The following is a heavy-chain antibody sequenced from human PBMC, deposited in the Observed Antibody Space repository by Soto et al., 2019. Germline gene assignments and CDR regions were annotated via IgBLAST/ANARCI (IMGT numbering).Heavy chain of an antibody. CDR2: IYHSGST. CDR1: GGSISSSNW. Sequence: PSETLSLTCAVSGGSISSSNWWSWVRQPPGKGLEWIGEIYHSGSTNYNPSLKSRVTISVDKSKNQFSLKLSSVTAADTAVYYCARDLFVGWFGALGNWGQGTLVTVSS. J-gene: IGHJ4*02. CDR3: ARDLFVGWFGALGN. V-gene: IGHV4-4*02. D-gene: IGHD3-10*01.